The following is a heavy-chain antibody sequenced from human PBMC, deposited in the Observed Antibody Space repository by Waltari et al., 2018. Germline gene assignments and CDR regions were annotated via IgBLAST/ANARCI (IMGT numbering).Heavy chain of an antibody. CDR1: GFTFSTYT. CDR2: IIYDASNT. V-gene: IGHV3-30*01. J-gene: IGHJ4*02. Sequence: QVQLVESGGGVVQPGRSLRLSCAASGFTFSTYTMHWVRQAPGKGLEWVVLIIYDASNTYYADSVKGRLTISRDNSKNTLYLQMNSLRPDDRAVYYCTRGSTTAARCMDSWGQGTLVTVSS. CDR3: TRGSTTAARCMDS. D-gene: IGHD6-6*01.